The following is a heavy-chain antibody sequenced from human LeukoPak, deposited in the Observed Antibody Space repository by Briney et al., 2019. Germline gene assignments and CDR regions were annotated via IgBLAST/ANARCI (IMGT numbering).Heavy chain of an antibody. Sequence: GGSLRLFCAASGFTFSSYSMNWVRQAPGKGLEWVSSMSSSSSYIYYADSVKGRFTISRDNAKNSLYLKMNSLRAEDTAVYYCSRGLWCELHIGGDYWGQGTLVTVSS. CDR1: GFTFSSYS. V-gene: IGHV3-21*01. D-gene: IGHD1-26*01. CDR2: MSSSSSYI. J-gene: IGHJ4*02. CDR3: SRGLWCELHIGGDY.